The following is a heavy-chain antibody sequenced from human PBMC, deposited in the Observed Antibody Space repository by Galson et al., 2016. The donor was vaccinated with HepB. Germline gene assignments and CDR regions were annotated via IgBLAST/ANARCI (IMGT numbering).Heavy chain of an antibody. Sequence: SLRLSCAASGFTVSGTYMSWVRQAPGKGLQWVSVIYSDGTTYYTDSVKGRFTIAIASAEDTVFLQMNSLRTEDTALYYCARGAGIAVVVLEDCYFDLWGRGTLLPVSA. J-gene: IGHJ2*01. CDR3: ARGAGIAVVVLEDCYFDL. V-gene: IGHV3-66*01. CDR1: GFTVSGTY. D-gene: IGHD2-21*01. CDR2: IYSDGTT.